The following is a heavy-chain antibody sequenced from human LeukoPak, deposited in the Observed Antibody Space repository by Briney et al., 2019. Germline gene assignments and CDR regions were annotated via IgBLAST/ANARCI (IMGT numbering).Heavy chain of an antibody. V-gene: IGHV3-43*02. CDR1: GFTFDDYA. J-gene: IGHJ4*02. CDR2: ISGDGGST. Sequence: GGSLRLSCAASGFTFDDYALLWVRQAPGKGLEWVSHISGDGGSTYYADSVKRRFTISRDNSKHSLYLQMNSLRTEDTALYYCAKARYYYGSGSYYNGPDFDYWGQGTLVSVSS. CDR3: AKARYYYGSGSYYNGPDFDY. D-gene: IGHD3-10*01.